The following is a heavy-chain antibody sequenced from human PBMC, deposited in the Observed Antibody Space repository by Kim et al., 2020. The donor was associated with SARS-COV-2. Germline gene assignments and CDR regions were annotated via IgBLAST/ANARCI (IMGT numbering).Heavy chain of an antibody. D-gene: IGHD6-19*01. V-gene: IGHV3-23*01. CDR3: AKDNSRSMIAVASFDH. Sequence: DSGKGRFTISRDNSKNTLYLQMNSLRVDDTAIYYCAKDNSRSMIAVASFDHWGQGTLVTVSS. J-gene: IGHJ4*02.